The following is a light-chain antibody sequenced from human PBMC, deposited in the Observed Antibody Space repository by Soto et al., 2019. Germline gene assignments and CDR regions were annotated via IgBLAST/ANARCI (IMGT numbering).Light chain of an antibody. CDR1: QGISSF. CDR2: AAS. V-gene: IGKV1-9*01. CDR3: QQLYIFTLT. Sequence: DIHWTQSPSFLSASVGDRVTITCRASQGISSFLAWYQQKPGKAPNILMYAASTLQSGVPSRFSGGESGTEYNLTISRLQTEDSATYECQQLYIFTLTGGQGTRLEIK. J-gene: IGKJ5*01.